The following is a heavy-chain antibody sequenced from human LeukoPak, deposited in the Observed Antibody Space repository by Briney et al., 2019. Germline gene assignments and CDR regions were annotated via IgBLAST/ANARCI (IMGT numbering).Heavy chain of an antibody. D-gene: IGHD5-24*01. CDR1: GFTFSSYA. J-gene: IGHJ6*02. Sequence: GGSLRLSCAASGFTFSSYAIHWVRQAPGKGLEWVAVISSDGSDKYYADSVKGRFTISRDNSKNTLYLQMNSLRAEDTAVYYCASSTYNYDYALDVWGQGTTVTVSS. CDR2: ISSDGSDK. V-gene: IGHV3-30*03. CDR3: ASSTYNYDYALDV.